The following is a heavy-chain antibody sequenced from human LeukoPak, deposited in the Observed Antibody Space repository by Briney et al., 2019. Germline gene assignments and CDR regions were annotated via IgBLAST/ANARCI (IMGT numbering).Heavy chain of an antibody. Sequence: SETLSLTCTVSGGSISSYYWSWIRQPPGKGLEWIGYIYYSGSTNYNPSLKSRVTISVDTSKNQFSLKQSSVTAADTAVYYCAREGSYSSFDYWGQGTLVTVSS. CDR3: AREGSYSSFDY. V-gene: IGHV4-59*01. CDR1: GGSISSYY. CDR2: IYYSGST. J-gene: IGHJ4*02. D-gene: IGHD3-10*01.